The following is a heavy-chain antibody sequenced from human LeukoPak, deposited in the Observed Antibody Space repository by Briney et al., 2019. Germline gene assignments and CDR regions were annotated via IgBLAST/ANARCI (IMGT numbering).Heavy chain of an antibody. CDR3: ARGGGLDV. CDR2: INHNGNVN. Sequence: GGSLRLSFAGSGFTFSSFWMNWARQAPGKGLEWLASINHNGNVNYYVDSVKGRFTISRDNAKNSLYLQMSNLRAEDTAVYFCARGGGLDVWGQGATVTVSS. CDR1: GFTFSSFW. J-gene: IGHJ6*02. D-gene: IGHD3-16*01. V-gene: IGHV3-7*03.